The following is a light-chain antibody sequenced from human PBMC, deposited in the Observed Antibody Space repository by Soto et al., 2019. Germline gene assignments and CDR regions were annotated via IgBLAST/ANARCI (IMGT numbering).Light chain of an antibody. CDR2: RSD. J-gene: IGLJ2*01. Sequence: QSVLTQPPSASGTPGQRVTISCSGSSSNIGSNHVYWYQQFPGMAPKLLMYRSDQRPTGVPDRFSGSKSGTSASLAISGLRSDDEADYYCSARDDILSGVVFGGGPKVTVL. V-gene: IGLV1-47*01. CDR1: SSNIGSNH. CDR3: SARDDILSGVV.